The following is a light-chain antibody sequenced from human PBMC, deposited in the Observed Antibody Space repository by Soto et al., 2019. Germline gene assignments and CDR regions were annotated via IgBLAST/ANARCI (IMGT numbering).Light chain of an antibody. CDR3: SSFTSSNTYVV. V-gene: IGLV2-14*01. CDR2: DVS. Sequence: QSVLTQPASVSGSPGQSITISCTGTSSDIGGYNYVSWYQQHPGKAPKLMIYDVSNRPSGVSNRFSGSKSGNTASLTISGLQAEDEADYYCSSFTSSNTYVVLGGGTKVTV. J-gene: IGLJ2*01. CDR1: SSDIGGYNY.